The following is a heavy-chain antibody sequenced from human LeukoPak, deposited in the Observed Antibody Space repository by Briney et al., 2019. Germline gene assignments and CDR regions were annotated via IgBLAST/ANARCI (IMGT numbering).Heavy chain of an antibody. CDR1: GYSFTSYW. J-gene: IGHJ5*02. D-gene: IGHD3-3*01. Sequence: GESLKISCKGSGYSFTSYWIGWVRQMPGKGLEWMGIIYPGDSDTRYSPSFQGQVTISADKSISTAYLQWSSLKASDTAMYYCARLGDFWSGPYNWFDPWGRGTLVTVSS. V-gene: IGHV5-51*01. CDR2: IYPGDSDT. CDR3: ARLGDFWSGPYNWFDP.